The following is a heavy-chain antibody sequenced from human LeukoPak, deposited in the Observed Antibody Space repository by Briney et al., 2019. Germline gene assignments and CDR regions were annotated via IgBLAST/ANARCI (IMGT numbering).Heavy chain of an antibody. Sequence: GGSLRLSCAASGFTFSSYAMSWVRQAPGKGLEWVANIKQDGGKKSYVDSVKGRFTISRDNAKNSLYLKMNSLRAEDTAIYYCTRVGYIDEGIDYWGQGTLVTVSS. D-gene: IGHD5-24*01. V-gene: IGHV3-7*04. CDR2: IKQDGGKK. CDR1: GFTFSSYA. CDR3: TRVGYIDEGIDY. J-gene: IGHJ4*02.